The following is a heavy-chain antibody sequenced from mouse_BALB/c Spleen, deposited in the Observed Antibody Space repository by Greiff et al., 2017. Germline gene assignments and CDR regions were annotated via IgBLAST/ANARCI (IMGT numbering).Heavy chain of an antibody. Sequence: EVKLMESGGDLVKPGGSLKLSCAASGFTFSSYGMSWVRQTPDKRLEWVATISSGGSYTYYPDSVKGRFTISRDKAKNTLYLQMSSLKSEDTAMYYCARDYDYDWFAYWGQGTLVTVSA. V-gene: IGHV5-6*01. CDR1: GFTFSSYG. D-gene: IGHD2-4*01. CDR3: ARDYDYDWFAY. J-gene: IGHJ3*01. CDR2: ISSGGSYT.